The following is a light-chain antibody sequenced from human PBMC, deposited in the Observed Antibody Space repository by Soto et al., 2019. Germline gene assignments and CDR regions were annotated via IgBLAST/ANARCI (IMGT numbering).Light chain of an antibody. V-gene: IGLV2-8*01. CDR1: SSDVGGYNY. J-gene: IGLJ2*01. CDR3: SSYAGSKVV. Sequence: QSALTQPPSASGSPGQSVTISCTGTSSDVGGYNYVSWYQQHPGKAPKLMIYEVSKRPSGVPDRFSGSKSGNTASLTVSGLQAEDEADYYCSSYAGSKVVFGGGIKLTVL. CDR2: EVS.